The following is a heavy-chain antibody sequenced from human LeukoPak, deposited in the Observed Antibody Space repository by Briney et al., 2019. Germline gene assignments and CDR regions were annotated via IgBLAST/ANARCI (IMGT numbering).Heavy chain of an antibody. J-gene: IGHJ4*02. CDR1: GGSFSGYY. D-gene: IGHD5-18*01. CDR2: INHSGST. V-gene: IGHV4-34*01. CDR3: ASRQGYSYGPRDY. Sequence: PSETLSLTCAVYGGSFSGYYWSWLRQPPGKGLEWIGEINHSGSTNYNPSLKSRVTISVDTSKHQFSLNLSPVTAADTAVYYCASRQGYSYGPRDYWGQGTLVTVSS.